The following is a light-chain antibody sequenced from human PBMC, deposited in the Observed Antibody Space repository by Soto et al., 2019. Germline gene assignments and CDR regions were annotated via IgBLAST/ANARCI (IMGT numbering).Light chain of an antibody. J-gene: IGKJ2*01. CDR3: QQYNNWPPLYT. CDR2: GAS. V-gene: IGKV3-15*01. CDR1: QSVSNS. Sequence: EILMTQSPATLAVSPGERATLSCRARQSVSNSLAWYQQKPGQAPRLLIYGASTRATGIPASFSGSGSGTEFTLTLSSMQSEEFAVYYCQQYNNWPPLYTFGQGTKLEIK.